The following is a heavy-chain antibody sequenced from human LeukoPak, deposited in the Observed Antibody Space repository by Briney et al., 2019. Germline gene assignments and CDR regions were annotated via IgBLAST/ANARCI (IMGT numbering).Heavy chain of an antibody. CDR1: GFTFSSYS. CDR3: AKGFYGSGSYILFDY. J-gene: IGHJ4*02. V-gene: IGHV3-21*01. Sequence: GGSLRLSCAASGFTFSSYSMNWVRQAPGKGLEWVSSISSSSSYIYYADSVKGRFTISRDNAKNSLYLQMNSLRAEDTAVYYCAKGFYGSGSYILFDYWGQGTLVTVSS. D-gene: IGHD3-10*01. CDR2: ISSSSSYI.